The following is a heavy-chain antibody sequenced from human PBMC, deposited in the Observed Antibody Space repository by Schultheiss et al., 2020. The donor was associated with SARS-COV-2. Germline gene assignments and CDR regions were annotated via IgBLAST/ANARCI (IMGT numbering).Heavy chain of an antibody. CDR2: IKQDGSVE. V-gene: IGHV3-7*03. D-gene: IGHD5-12*01. J-gene: IGHJ5*02. Sequence: GGSLRLSCAASGFNLRNYWMDWVRQAPGKGLQWVANIKQDGSVEHYVDSVKGRFTISRDNAKNSLDLQMDSLRAEDTAVYYCARGGYDFYRWGQGTLVTVSS. CDR3: ARGGYDFYR. CDR1: GFNLRNYW.